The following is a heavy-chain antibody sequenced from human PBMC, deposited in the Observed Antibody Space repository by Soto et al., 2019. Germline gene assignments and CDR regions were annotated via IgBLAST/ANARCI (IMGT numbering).Heavy chain of an antibody. D-gene: IGHD1-26*01. J-gene: IGHJ5*02. V-gene: IGHV4-4*02. Sequence: QVQLQESGPGLVKPSGTLSLTCAVSGGSISSSNWWSWVRQPPGKGLEWIGEIYHSGSTNYNPTLKSRVTISVDKSKNQFSLQLSSVTAADTAVYYCSSSGSDYTGGDNWFDPWGQGTLVTVSS. CDR2: IYHSGST. CDR3: SSSGSDYTGGDNWFDP. CDR1: GGSISSSNW.